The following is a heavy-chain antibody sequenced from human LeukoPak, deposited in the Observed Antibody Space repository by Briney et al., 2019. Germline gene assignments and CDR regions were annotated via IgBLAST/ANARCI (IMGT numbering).Heavy chain of an antibody. V-gene: IGHV4-34*01. CDR1: GGSFSGYY. Sequence: SETLSLTCAVYGGSFSGYYWSWIRQPPGKGLEWIGEINHSGSTNYNLSLKSRVTISVDTSKNQFSLKLSSVTAADTAVYYCARGVRITMVRGVPFNYGMDVWGKGTTVTVSS. J-gene: IGHJ6*04. CDR3: ARGVRITMVRGVPFNYGMDV. CDR2: INHSGST. D-gene: IGHD3-10*01.